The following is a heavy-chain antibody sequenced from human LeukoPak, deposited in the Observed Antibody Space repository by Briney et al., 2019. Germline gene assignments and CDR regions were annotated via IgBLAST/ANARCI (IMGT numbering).Heavy chain of an antibody. CDR1: GYTFTGYY. CDR2: INPNSGGT. Sequence: ASVKVSCKASGYTFTGYYMHWVRQAPGQGLEWMGWINPNSGGTNYAQKFQGRVTMTRDTSISTAYMELSRLRSDDTAVYYCARAPPKDYGDYAFVFPYWGQGTLVTVSS. J-gene: IGHJ4*02. CDR3: ARAPPKDYGDYAFVFPY. D-gene: IGHD4-17*01. V-gene: IGHV1-2*02.